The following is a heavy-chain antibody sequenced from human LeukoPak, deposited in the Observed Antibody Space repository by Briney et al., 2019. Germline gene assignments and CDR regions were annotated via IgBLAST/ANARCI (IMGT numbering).Heavy chain of an antibody. J-gene: IGHJ4*02. Sequence: GGSLRLSCVASGFIFSNYYMHWVRQAPGKGLEWVAVIWFDGSNQYYADSVKGRFTISRDNSKNTLYLQMNSLRAEDTAVYYCAKRLAAAGTRSVDYWGQGTLVTVSS. CDR2: IWFDGSNQ. CDR3: AKRLAAAGTRSVDY. V-gene: IGHV3-33*06. D-gene: IGHD6-13*01. CDR1: GFIFSNYY.